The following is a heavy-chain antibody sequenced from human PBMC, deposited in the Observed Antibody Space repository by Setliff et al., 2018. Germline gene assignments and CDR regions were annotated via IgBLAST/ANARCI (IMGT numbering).Heavy chain of an antibody. J-gene: IGHJ4*02. D-gene: IGHD3-9*01. Sequence: PSETLSLPCTVSGGSISSSSYYWGWIRQPPGKGLEWIGSIYYSGSTYYNPSLKSRVTISVDTSKNQFSLKLSSVTAADTAVYYCARTLYDYEILTGPGYYFDYWGQGTLVTVSS. CDR3: ARTLYDYEILTGPGYYFDY. CDR1: GGSISSSSYY. CDR2: IYYSGST. V-gene: IGHV4-39*07.